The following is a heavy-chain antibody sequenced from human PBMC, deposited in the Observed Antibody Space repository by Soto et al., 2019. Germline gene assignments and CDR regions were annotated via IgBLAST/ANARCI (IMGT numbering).Heavy chain of an antibody. CDR3: ARDRDYSTYGRLFLGLDV. J-gene: IGHJ6*02. CDR2: ISYRGTT. D-gene: IGHD4-4*01. CDR1: GDSISSSGYF. V-gene: IGHV4-31*03. Sequence: QVQLQESGPGLVKPSQTLSLTCSVSGDSISSSGYFWTWIRQHPGKGLEWIGYISYRGTTHYNPSLRSRVTMSLDTSENQFSLNLSSVTTADTAVYYCARDRDYSTYGRLFLGLDVWGQGTTVTVSS.